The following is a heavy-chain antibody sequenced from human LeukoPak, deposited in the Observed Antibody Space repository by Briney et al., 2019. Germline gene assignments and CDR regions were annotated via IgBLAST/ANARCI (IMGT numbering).Heavy chain of an antibody. V-gene: IGHV4-38-2*02. CDR3: ARAVGGDGSGSL. D-gene: IGHD3-10*01. CDR1: GYSISSGYY. Sequence: SETLSLTCTVSGYSISSGYYWGWIRQPPGKGLEWIGSIYHSGSTYYNPSLKSRVTISVDTSKNQFSLKLSSVTAADTAVYYCARAVGGDGSGSLWGPGTLVAVSS. J-gene: IGHJ4*02. CDR2: IYHSGST.